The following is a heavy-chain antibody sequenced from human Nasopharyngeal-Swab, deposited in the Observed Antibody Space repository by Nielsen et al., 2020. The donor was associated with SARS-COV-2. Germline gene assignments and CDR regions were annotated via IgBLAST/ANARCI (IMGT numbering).Heavy chain of an antibody. J-gene: IGHJ5*02. CDR2: ISWNSGSI. CDR1: GFTFDDYA. V-gene: IGHV3-9*01. CDR3: ASGFIAYCGGDCSNWFDP. D-gene: IGHD2-21*02. Sequence: SLKISCAASGFTFDDYAMHWVRQAPGKGLEWVSGISWNSGSIGYADSVKGRFTISRDNAKNSLYLQMNSLRAEDTALYYCASGFIAYCGGDCSNWFDPWGQGTLVTVSS.